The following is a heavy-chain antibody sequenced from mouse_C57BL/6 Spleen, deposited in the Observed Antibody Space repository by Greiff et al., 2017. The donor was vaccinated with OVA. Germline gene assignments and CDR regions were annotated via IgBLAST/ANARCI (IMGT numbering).Heavy chain of an antibody. CDR3: TRGGSPFAY. Sequence: QVQLQQSGAELMKPGASVKLSCKATGYTFTGYWIEWVKQRPGHGLEWIGEILPGSGSTNYNEKFKGKATFTSDKSSNTAYMQLSSLTTEDSAIYYCTRGGSPFAYWGQGTLVTVSA. CDR2: ILPGSGST. J-gene: IGHJ3*01. D-gene: IGHD1-1*01. CDR1: GYTFTGYW. V-gene: IGHV1-9*01.